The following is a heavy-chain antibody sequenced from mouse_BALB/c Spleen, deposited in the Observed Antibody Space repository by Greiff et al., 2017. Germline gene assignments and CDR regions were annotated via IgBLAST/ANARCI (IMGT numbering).Heavy chain of an antibody. J-gene: IGHJ2*01. Sequence: EVQLVESGGGLVQPGGSRKLSCAASGFTFSSFGMHWVRQAPEKGLEWVAYISSGSSTIYYADTVKGRFTISRDNPKNTLFLQMTSLRSEDTAMYYCAREVYGNYDYWGQGTTLTVSS. CDR2: ISSGSSTI. V-gene: IGHV5-17*02. CDR1: GFTFSSFG. CDR3: AREVYGNYDY. D-gene: IGHD2-1*01.